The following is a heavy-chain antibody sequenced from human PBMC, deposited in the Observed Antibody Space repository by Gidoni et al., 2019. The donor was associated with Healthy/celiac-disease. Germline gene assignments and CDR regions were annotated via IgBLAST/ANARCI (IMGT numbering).Heavy chain of an antibody. J-gene: IGHJ6*02. CDR2: INHSGST. V-gene: IGHV4-34*01. CDR1: GGSFSGYY. D-gene: IGHD3-10*01. CDR3: ARGRWGYGSGSYYNYYYYGMDV. Sequence: QVQLQQWGAGLLKPSETLSLTCAVYGGSFSGYYWSWIRQPPGKGLEWIGEINHSGSTNYNPSLKSRVTISVDTSKNQFSLKLSSVTAADTAVYYCARGRWGYGSGSYYNYYYYGMDVWGQGTTVTVSS.